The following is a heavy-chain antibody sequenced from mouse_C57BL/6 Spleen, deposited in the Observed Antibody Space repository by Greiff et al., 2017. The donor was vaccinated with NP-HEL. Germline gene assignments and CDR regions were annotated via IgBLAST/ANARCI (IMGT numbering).Heavy chain of an antibody. CDR1: GYTFTDYN. V-gene: IGHV1-22*01. CDR2: INPNNGGT. J-gene: IGHJ2*01. Sequence: VQLQQSGPELVKPGASVKMSCKASGYTFTDYNMHWVKQSHGKSLEWIGYINPNNGGTSYNQKFKGKATLTVNKSSSTAYMELRSLTSEDSAVYYCAREGSEDLYFDYWGQGTTLTVSS. CDR3: AREGSEDLYFDY.